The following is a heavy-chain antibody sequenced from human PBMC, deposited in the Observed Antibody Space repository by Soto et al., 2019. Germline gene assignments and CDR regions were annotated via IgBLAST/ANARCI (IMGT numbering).Heavy chain of an antibody. D-gene: IGHD3-9*01. V-gene: IGHV3-21*01. J-gene: IGHJ4*02. CDR1: GFTFSDYT. Sequence: EVQLVESGGGLVKPGGSLRLSCTASGFTFSDYTINWVRQAPGKGLEWVSSISGSSNYIYYADSVKGRFTISRDNTMNSLYLQMNSLRAEDTAVYFCARGGFDCLLFGGQGTLVTVSS. CDR3: ARGGFDCLLF. CDR2: ISGSSNYI.